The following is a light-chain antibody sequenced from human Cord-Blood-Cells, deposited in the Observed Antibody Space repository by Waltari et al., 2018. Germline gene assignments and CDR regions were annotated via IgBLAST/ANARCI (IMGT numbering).Light chain of an antibody. V-gene: IGKV3-11*01. Sequence: EIVLTQSPATLPLSPGARATLSCRASQSVSSYLAWYQQKPGQAPRLLIYDASNRATGIPARFSGSGSGTDFTLTISSLEPEDFAVYYCQQRSNWSTFGPGTKVDIK. CDR3: QQRSNWST. CDR2: DAS. J-gene: IGKJ3*01. CDR1: QSVSSY.